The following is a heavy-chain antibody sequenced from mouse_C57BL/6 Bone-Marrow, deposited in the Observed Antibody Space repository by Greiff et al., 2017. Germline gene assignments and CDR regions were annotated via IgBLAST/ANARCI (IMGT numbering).Heavy chain of an antibody. CDR1: GFTFSSYA. J-gene: IGHJ2*01. CDR3: ARTTVVVDFDC. CDR2: ISDGGSYT. D-gene: IGHD1-1*01. V-gene: IGHV5-4*01. Sequence: EVQVVDSGGGLVKPGGSLKLSCAASGFTFSSYAMSWVRQTPEKRLEWVATISDGGSYTYYPDNVKGRLTISRDNAKNNLYLQMSHLKSEDTAMYYCARTTVVVDFDCWGQGTTLTVSS.